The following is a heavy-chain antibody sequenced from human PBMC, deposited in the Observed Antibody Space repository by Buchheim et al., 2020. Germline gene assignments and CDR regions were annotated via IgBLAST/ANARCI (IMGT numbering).Heavy chain of an antibody. V-gene: IGHV1-8*01. CDR3: ARGRWSGYYGYYYYYGMDV. Sequence: QVQLVQSGAEVKKPGASVKVSCKSSGSTFTSYDINWVRQATGEGLEWMGWMNPNSGNTGYAQKFQGRVTMTRNTSISTAYMELSSLRSEDTAVYYCARGRWSGYYGYYYYYGMDVWGQGTT. CDR1: GSTFTSYD. D-gene: IGHD3-3*01. J-gene: IGHJ6*02. CDR2: MNPNSGNT.